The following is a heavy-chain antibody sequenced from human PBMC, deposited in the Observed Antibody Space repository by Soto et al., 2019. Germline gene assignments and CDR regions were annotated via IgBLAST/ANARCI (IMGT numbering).Heavy chain of an antibody. CDR3: ASTRNYYYGMDV. CDR1: GFTFSSYA. V-gene: IGHV3-30-3*01. J-gene: IGHJ6*02. CDR2: ISYDGSNK. Sequence: PGGSLRLSCAASGFTFSSYAMHWVRQAPGKGLEWVAVISYDGSNKYYADSAKGRFTISRDNSKNTLYLQMNSLRAEDTAVYYCASTRNYYYGMDVWGQGTTVTVSS.